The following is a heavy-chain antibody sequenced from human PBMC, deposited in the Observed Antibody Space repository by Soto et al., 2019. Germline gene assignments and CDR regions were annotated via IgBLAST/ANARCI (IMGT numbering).Heavy chain of an antibody. D-gene: IGHD3-10*01. CDR3: ARVGVRGVISGMDV. V-gene: IGHV4-31*03. CDR1: GVSINSGGYY. CDR2: VYSSGST. Sequence: VQLQESGPRLVKPSQTLSFTCSVSGVSINSGGYYLSWIRQHPGKGLEWIGCVYSSGSTYYNPSLKSRASISLDTSKNQFSLNVKSVTAADTAVYYCARVGVRGVISGMDVWGQGATVTVSS. J-gene: IGHJ6*02.